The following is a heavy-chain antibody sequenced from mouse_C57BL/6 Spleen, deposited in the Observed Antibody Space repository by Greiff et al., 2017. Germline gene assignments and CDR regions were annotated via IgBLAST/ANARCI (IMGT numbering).Heavy chain of an antibody. Sequence: QVQLQQSGPELVKPGASVKLSCKASGYTFTSYDINWVKQRPGQGLEWIGRIYPRDGSTKYNEKFKGKATLTVDTSSSTAYMELHSLTSEDSAVYFCARRSYYYGPGYFDYWGQGTTLTVSS. J-gene: IGHJ2*01. D-gene: IGHD1-1*01. CDR1: GYTFTSYD. V-gene: IGHV1-85*01. CDR2: IYPRDGST. CDR3: ARRSYYYGPGYFDY.